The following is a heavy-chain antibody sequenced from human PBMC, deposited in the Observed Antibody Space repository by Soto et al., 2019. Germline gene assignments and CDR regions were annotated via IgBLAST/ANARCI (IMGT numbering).Heavy chain of an antibody. CDR1: GASITQYY. D-gene: IGHD3-10*01. CDR2: VSSTGST. J-gene: IGHJ5*02. CDR3: ARHGSGSYYNNWFDP. Sequence: SETLSLTCTVSGASITQYYWNWIRQSPGKGLEWIVSVSSTGSTVFNPSLTSRVTVSLDTSKNQFSLTLNSVTAADTAVYYCARHGSGSYYNNWFDPWGQGTLVTVSS. V-gene: IGHV4-59*01.